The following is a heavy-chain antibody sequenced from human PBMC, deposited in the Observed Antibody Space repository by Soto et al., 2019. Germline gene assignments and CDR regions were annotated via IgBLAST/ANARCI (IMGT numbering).Heavy chain of an antibody. CDR1: GFTFRTSA. V-gene: IGHV3-23*01. CDR3: AKDTVWMAVAGSTFDN. CDR2: INFSGTST. J-gene: IGHJ4*02. Sequence: EVQLLESGGGLVQPGGSLRLSCAASGFTFRTSAMSWVRQAPGKGLEWVSAINFSGTSTYYADSVKGRFTISRDNSKNTLYLQMNSLRAEDPAVYYCAKDTVWMAVAGSTFDNWGQGTLVTVSS. D-gene: IGHD6-19*01.